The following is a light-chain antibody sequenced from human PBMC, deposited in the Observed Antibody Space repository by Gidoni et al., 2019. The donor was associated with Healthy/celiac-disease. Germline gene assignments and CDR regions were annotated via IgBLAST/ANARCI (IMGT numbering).Light chain of an antibody. CDR2: LGS. CDR3: MQALQTRAT. CDR1: QSLLHSNGYNY. V-gene: IGKV2-28*01. Sequence: DIVMTQSPLSLPVTPGEPASISCRSSQSLLHSNGYNYLDWYLQKPGQSPQLLIYLGSNRASGVPDRCSGSGSGTDFTLKISRVEAEDVGVYYCMQALQTRATFGPGTKVDIK. J-gene: IGKJ3*01.